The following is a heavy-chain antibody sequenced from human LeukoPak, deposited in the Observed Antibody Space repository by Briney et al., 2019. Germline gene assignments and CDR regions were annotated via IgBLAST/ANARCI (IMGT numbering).Heavy chain of an antibody. V-gene: IGHV3-48*03. Sequence: GGSLRLSCLASGFAFSAYEMNWVRQAPGRGLEWVSYISGSDTTTYYADSVRGRFTIFRDNAKNSLYLQMNSLRAEDTALYYCTTLGYHLDTWGQGTLVTVSS. D-gene: IGHD3-22*01. CDR1: GFAFSAYE. J-gene: IGHJ5*02. CDR3: TTLGYHLDT. CDR2: ISGSDTTT.